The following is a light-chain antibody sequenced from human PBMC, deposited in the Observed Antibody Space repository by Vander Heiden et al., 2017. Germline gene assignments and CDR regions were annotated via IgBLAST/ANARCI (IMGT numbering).Light chain of an antibody. Sequence: SFELKQPPSVSVSPGQTARTTCSGHALPKQYAYWYQQKPGQAPVLVIYKDSERPSGIPERFSGSSSGTTVTLTSSRVQAEDEADYYCQSADSSGIYEGFDGGTKLTVL. CDR1: ALPKQY. CDR2: KDS. J-gene: IGLJ2*01. CDR3: QSADSSGIYEG. V-gene: IGLV3-25*03.